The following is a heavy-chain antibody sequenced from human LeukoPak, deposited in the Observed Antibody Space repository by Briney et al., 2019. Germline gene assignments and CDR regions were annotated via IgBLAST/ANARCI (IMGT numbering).Heavy chain of an antibody. Sequence: GASVKVSCKASGYTFTGYYMHWVRQAPGQRLEWMGWINPNSGGTNYAQKFQGRVTMTRDTSISTAYMELSRLRSDDTAVYYCARVVPAARAFDPWGQGTLVTVSS. V-gene: IGHV1-2*02. CDR1: GYTFTGYY. CDR3: ARVVPAARAFDP. J-gene: IGHJ5*02. CDR2: INPNSGGT. D-gene: IGHD2-2*01.